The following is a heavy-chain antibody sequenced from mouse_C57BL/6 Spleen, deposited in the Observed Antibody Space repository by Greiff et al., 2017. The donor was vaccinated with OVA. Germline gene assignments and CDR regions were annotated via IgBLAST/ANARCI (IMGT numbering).Heavy chain of an antibody. Sequence: VQLQQSGPELVKPGASVKISCKASGYSFTGYYMNWVKQSPEKSLEWIGEINPSTGGTTYNQKFKAKATLTVDKSSSTAYMQLKSLTSEDSAVYYCARARSNYPFDYWGQGTTLTVSS. D-gene: IGHD2-5*01. J-gene: IGHJ2*01. CDR2: INPSTGGT. CDR3: ARARSNYPFDY. CDR1: GYSFTGYY. V-gene: IGHV1-42*01.